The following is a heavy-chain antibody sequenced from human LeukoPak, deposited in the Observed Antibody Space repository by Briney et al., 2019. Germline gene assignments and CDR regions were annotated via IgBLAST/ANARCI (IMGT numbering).Heavy chain of an antibody. CDR1: GFTFDDYT. CDR2: ISWDGGST. D-gene: IGHD5-12*01. J-gene: IGHJ4*02. V-gene: IGHV3-43*01. CDR3: AKDISSGYDYGAFDY. Sequence: GGSLRLSCAASGFTFDDYTMHWVRQAPGKGLEWVSLISWDGGSTYYADSVKGRFTISRDNSKNSLYLQMNSLRTEGTALYYCAKDISSGYDYGAFDYWGQGTLVTVSS.